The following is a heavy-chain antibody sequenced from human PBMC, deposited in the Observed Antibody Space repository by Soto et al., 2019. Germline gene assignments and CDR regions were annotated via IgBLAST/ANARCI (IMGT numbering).Heavy chain of an antibody. Sequence: ASVKVSCKASGYTFTSYGISWVRQAPGQGLEWMGWISAYNGNTNYAQKLQGRVTMTTDTSTSTAYMELRSLRSDDTAVYYCARQFQIAAAGLLGYYYDMDVWGQGTTVTVSS. CDR1: GYTFTSYG. V-gene: IGHV1-18*01. CDR2: ISAYNGNT. D-gene: IGHD6-13*01. J-gene: IGHJ6*02. CDR3: ARQFQIAAAGLLGYYYDMDV.